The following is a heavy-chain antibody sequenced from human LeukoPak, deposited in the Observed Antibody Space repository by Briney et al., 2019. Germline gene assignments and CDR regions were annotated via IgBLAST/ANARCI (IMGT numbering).Heavy chain of an antibody. D-gene: IGHD2-21*02. J-gene: IGHJ6*03. CDR3: AKDHLVTFSTFMDV. CDR1: GFTFDDYA. Sequence: HPGGSLRLSCAASGFTFDDYAMHWVRQAPGKGLAWVSLISWDGDNTYYADSVKGRFTISRDNSKNSLYLQMNSLRAEDTALYYCAKDHLVTFSTFMDVWGKGTTVTVSS. CDR2: ISWDGDNT. V-gene: IGHV3-43D*03.